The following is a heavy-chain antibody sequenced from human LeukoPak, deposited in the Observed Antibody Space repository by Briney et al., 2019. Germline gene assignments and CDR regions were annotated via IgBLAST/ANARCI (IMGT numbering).Heavy chain of an antibody. CDR1: GFTFSTYS. D-gene: IGHD3-22*01. J-gene: IGHJ4*02. CDR3: ARGSTYYDSSGQVPFDY. CDR2: ISSSSSTI. V-gene: IGHV3-48*01. Sequence: QAGGSLRLSCAASGFTFSTYSMNWVRQAPGMGLEWVSYISSSSSTIYYADSVKGRFTISRDNAKNSLYLQMNSLRAEDTAVYYCARGSTYYDSSGQVPFDYWGRGTLVTVSS.